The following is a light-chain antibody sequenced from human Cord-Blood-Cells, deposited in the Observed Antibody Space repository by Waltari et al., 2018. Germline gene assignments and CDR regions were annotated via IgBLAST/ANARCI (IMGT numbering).Light chain of an antibody. CDR1: SGINVGTYR. CDR2: YKSDSDK. CDR3: MIWHSSAWV. J-gene: IGLJ3*02. V-gene: IGLV5-45*01. Sequence: QAVLTQPASLSASPGASASLTCTLRSGINVGTYRIYWYQQKPGSPPQYLLRYKSDSDKQQGPGVPSRFSGSKDASANAGILLCSGLQSEDEADYYCMIWHSSAWVFGGGTKLTVL.